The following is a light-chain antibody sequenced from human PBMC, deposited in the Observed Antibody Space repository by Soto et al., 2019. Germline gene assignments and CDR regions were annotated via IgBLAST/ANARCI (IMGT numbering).Light chain of an antibody. CDR2: DAS. J-gene: IGKJ2*01. V-gene: IGKV3-20*01. Sequence: ETVLTQSPGTLSLSPGERATISCRAGQSISNNYLSWYQQKPGQAPRLLIHDASNRATGIPDRFSGSGSGTDFTLTICRLEPEDFAVYYCQWYGISPPEYTFGQGTMLEI. CDR3: QWYGISPPEYT. CDR1: QSISNNY.